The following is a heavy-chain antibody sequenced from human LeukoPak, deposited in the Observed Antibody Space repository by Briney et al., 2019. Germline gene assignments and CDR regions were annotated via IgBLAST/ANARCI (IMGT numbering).Heavy chain of an antibody. D-gene: IGHD1-1*01. CDR2: INHSGST. CDR1: GGSFSGYY. V-gene: IGHV4-34*01. CDR3: ARRLWNYYYYMDV. Sequence: PSETLSLTCAVYGGSFSGYYWSWIRQPPGKGLEWIGEINHSGSTNYNPSLKSRVTISVDTSKNQFSLKLSSVTAADTAVYYCARRLWNYYYYMDVWGKGTTVTVSS. J-gene: IGHJ6*03.